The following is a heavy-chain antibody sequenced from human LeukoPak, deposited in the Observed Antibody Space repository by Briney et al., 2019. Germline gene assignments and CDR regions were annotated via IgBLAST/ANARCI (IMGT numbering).Heavy chain of an antibody. CDR1: GFTFSSYE. V-gene: IGHV3-48*03. J-gene: IGHJ4*02. CDR3: ARDRQQRAPFDY. Sequence: GGFLRLSCAASGFTFSSYEMNWVRQAPGKGLEWVSYISSSGSTIYYADSVKGRFTISRANAKNSLYLQMNSLRAEDTAVYYCARDRQQRAPFDYWGQGTLVTVSS. D-gene: IGHD1-1*01. CDR2: ISSSGSTI.